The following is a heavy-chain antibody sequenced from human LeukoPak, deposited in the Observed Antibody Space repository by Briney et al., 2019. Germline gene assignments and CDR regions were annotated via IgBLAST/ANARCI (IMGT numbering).Heavy chain of an antibody. D-gene: IGHD6-6*01. CDR2: IIPILGTA. J-gene: IGHJ6*03. CDR3: ARGPAGALIAARPDYYYYYMDA. CDR1: GGTFSSYA. Sequence: ASVKVSCKASGGTFSSYAISWVRQAPGQGLEWMGGIIPILGTANYAQKFQGRVTITADESTSTAYMELSSLRSEDTAVYYCARGPAGALIAARPDYYYYYMDAWGKGTTVTVSS. V-gene: IGHV1-69*01.